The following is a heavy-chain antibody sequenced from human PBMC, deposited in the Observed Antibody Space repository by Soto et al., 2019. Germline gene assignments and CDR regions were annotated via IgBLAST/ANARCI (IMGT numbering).Heavy chain of an antibody. D-gene: IGHD7-27*01. CDR2: IYYSGNT. Sequence: QVQLQESGPGLVKPSQTLSLTCTVSGGSINSGGYYWGWIRQQPGKGLEWIGHIYYSGNTYYNPSLKSRVIISVDTSKNQFSLKLNSVTAADTAVYYCARKGLTGSREFDYWGQGTLVTVSS. J-gene: IGHJ4*02. CDR3: ARKGLTGSREFDY. V-gene: IGHV4-31*03. CDR1: GGSINSGGYY.